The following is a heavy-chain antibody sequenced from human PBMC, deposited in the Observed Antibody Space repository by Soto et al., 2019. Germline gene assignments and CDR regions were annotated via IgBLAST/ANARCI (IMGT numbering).Heavy chain of an antibody. CDR3: ARHPEELCYFDY. D-gene: IGHD1-7*01. CDR1: GGSISSSSYY. CDR2: IYYSGST. J-gene: IGHJ4*02. V-gene: IGHV4-39*01. Sequence: QLQLQESGPGLVKPSETLSLTCTVSGGSISSSSYYWGWIRQPPGKGLEWIGSIYYSGSTYYNPSLKSRGTISVDTSKDQFSLKLSYVTAADTAVYYCARHPEELCYFDYWGQGTLVTVSS.